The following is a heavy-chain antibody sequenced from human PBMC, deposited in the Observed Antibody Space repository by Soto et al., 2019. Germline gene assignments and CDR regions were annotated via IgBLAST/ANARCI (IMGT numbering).Heavy chain of an antibody. D-gene: IGHD6-19*01. Sequence: SGPTLVNPTQTLTLTCTFSGFSLSTSGMCVSWIRQPPGKALEWLARIDWDDDKYYSTSLKTRLTISKGTSKNQVVLTMTNMDPVDTATYYCARIEYFSGHPYYFDYWGQGTLVTVSS. CDR2: IDWDDDK. J-gene: IGHJ4*02. CDR3: ARIEYFSGHPYYFDY. V-gene: IGHV2-70*11. CDR1: GFSLSTSGMC.